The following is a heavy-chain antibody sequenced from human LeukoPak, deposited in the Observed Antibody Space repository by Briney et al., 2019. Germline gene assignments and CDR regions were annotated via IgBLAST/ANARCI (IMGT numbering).Heavy chain of an antibody. D-gene: IGHD3-3*01. Sequence: GGSLRLSCAASGFTFSSYAMSWVRQAPGKGLEWVSAISGSGGSTYYADSVKGRFTISRDNSKNTLYLQMNSLRAEDTAVYYCAKDPVRGNYDFWSGYYFGYWGQGTLVTVSS. CDR3: AKDPVRGNYDFWSGYYFGY. J-gene: IGHJ4*02. V-gene: IGHV3-23*01. CDR1: GFTFSSYA. CDR2: ISGSGGST.